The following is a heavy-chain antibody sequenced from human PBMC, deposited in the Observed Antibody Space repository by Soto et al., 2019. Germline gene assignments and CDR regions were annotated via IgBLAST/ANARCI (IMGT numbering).Heavy chain of an antibody. Sequence: ASVKVSCKASGYTFTGYYMHWVRQAPGQGLEWMGWINPNSGGTNYAQKFQGRVTMTRDTSISTAYMELSRLRSDDTAVHYCAREKLAWFSRANEHDCWGQRTLVTVPS. CDR2: INPNSGGT. CDR1: GYTFTGYY. CDR3: AREKLAWFSRANEHDC. J-gene: IGHJ4*02. D-gene: IGHD3-9*01. V-gene: IGHV1-2*02.